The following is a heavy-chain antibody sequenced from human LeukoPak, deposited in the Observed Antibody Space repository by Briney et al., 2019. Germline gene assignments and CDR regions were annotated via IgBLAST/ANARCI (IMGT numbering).Heavy chain of an antibody. Sequence: GGSLRLSCAASGFTFSNAWMSWVRQAPGKGLEWVGRIKSKTVGGTTDYAAPVKGRFTISRDDSKNTLYLQMNSLKTEDTAVYYCTTDRRVLGYCTNGVCYFQDYWGQGTLVTVSS. CDR2: IKSKTVGGTT. CDR1: GFTFSNAW. V-gene: IGHV3-15*01. CDR3: TTDRRVLGYCTNGVCYFQDY. D-gene: IGHD2-8*01. J-gene: IGHJ4*02.